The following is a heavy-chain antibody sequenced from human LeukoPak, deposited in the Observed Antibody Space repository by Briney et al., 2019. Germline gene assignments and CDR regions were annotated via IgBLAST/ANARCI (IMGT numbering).Heavy chain of an antibody. CDR3: AIPRAYPYYFDY. Sequence: PSETLSLTCTVSGGSISSSSYYWSWIRQPPGKGLEWIGEINHSGSTNYNPSLKSRVTISVDTSKNQFSLKLSSVTAADTAVYYCAIPRAYPYYFDYWGQGTLVTVSS. CDR1: GGSISSSSYY. CDR2: INHSGST. J-gene: IGHJ4*02. V-gene: IGHV4-39*07.